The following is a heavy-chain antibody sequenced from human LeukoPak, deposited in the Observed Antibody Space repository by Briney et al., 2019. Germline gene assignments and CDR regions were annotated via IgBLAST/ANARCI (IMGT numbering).Heavy chain of an antibody. Sequence: GGSLRLSCAASGFTFSNYAMHWVRQAPGKGLEWVALISYDGNDKYYADSVKGRFTVSRDNAKNTLYLQMNSLRTEDTAVYYCAFQWLVFRATYYLDYWGQGTLVTVSS. CDR1: GFTFSNYA. CDR3: AFQWLVFRATYYLDY. V-gene: IGHV3-30*04. J-gene: IGHJ4*02. CDR2: ISYDGNDK. D-gene: IGHD6-19*01.